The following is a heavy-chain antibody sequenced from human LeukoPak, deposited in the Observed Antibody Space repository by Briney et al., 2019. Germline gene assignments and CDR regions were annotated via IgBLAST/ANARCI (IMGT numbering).Heavy chain of an antibody. J-gene: IGHJ4*02. V-gene: IGHV4-61*02. Sequence: SETLSLTCTVSGGSTSSGSYYWSWIRQPAGKGLEWIGRIYTSGSTNYNPSLKSRVTISVDTSKNQFSLKLSSVTAADTAVYYCASYNSSSSIAGFDYWGQGTLVTVSS. D-gene: IGHD6-13*01. CDR2: IYTSGST. CDR1: GGSTSSGSYY. CDR3: ASYNSSSSIAGFDY.